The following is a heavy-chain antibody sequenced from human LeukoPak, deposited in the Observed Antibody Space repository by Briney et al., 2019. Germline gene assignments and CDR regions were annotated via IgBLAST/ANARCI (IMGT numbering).Heavy chain of an antibody. CDR3: TRGDIAADDY. CDR2: IRSKAYGGTT. V-gene: IGHV3-49*04. J-gene: IGHJ4*02. D-gene: IGHD6-13*01. Sequence: GGSLRLPCTASGFTFGDYAMSWVRQAPGKGLEWVGFIRSKAYGGTTEYAASVKGRFTISRDDSKSIAYLQMNSLKTEDTAVYYCTRGDIAADDYWGQGTLVTVSS. CDR1: GFTFGDYA.